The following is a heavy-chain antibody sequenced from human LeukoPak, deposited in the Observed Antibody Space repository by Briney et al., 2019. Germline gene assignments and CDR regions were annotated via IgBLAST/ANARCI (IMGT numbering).Heavy chain of an antibody. Sequence: SETLSLACTVSGGSISSYYRSWIRQPPGKGLEWIGYIYYSGSTNYNPSLKSRVTISVDTSKNQFSLKLSSVTAADTAVYYCARHMGLYYAPDYWGQGTLVTVSS. CDR2: IYYSGST. V-gene: IGHV4-59*08. CDR3: ARHMGLYYAPDY. J-gene: IGHJ4*02. CDR1: GGSISSYY. D-gene: IGHD3-10*01.